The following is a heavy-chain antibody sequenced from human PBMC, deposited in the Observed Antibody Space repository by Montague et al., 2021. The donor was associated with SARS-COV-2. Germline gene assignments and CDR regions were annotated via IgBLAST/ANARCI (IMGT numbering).Heavy chain of an antibody. D-gene: IGHD3-22*01. CDR3: ARHGKTRIAMIVVVIGYFDY. Sequence: SETLSPTCTVSGGSINSSSYYWGWIRQPPGKGLEWIGHIDYSGSTYYXPSLESRVTISVDTSKNQFSLKRRSVTAADTAVYYCARHGKTRIAMIVVVIGYFDYWGQGTLVTVSS. CDR2: IDYSGST. V-gene: IGHV4-39*01. J-gene: IGHJ4*02. CDR1: GGSINSSSYY.